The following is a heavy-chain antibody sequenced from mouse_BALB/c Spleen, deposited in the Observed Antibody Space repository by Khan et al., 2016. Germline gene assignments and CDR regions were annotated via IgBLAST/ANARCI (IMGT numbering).Heavy chain of an antibody. CDR2: IWPGGST. V-gene: IGHV2-9*02. J-gene: IGHJ3*01. CDR1: GFSLTNSG. CDR3: TRNDQDCGAWFAS. Sequence: QVQLKESGPGLVAPSQSLSITCTVSGFSLTNSGVHWIRQPPGKGLEWLGVIWPGGSTDYNSALMSRLSITKDNSQNQVFLKMISLQTDDTAKFYCTRNDQDCGAWFASWGHGTLVIVSA.